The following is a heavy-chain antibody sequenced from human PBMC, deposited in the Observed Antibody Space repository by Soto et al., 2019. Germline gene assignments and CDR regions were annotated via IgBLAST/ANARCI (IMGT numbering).Heavy chain of an antibody. CDR1: GFVFSRFG. V-gene: IGHV3-33*08. J-gene: IGHJ6*02. CDR3: VRDDGTAAAGPSCHDARNV. CDR2: IWYDGNNK. D-gene: IGHD6-13*01. Sequence: QVQLVESGGGVVQPGKSLRLACAASGFVFSRFGMHWVRQAPGKGLEWVAVIWYDGNNKYYGDSVKGRFTISRDNSKNTVDLQMIGRGADDTAVYHCVRDDGTAAAGPSCHDARNVWGQGTTVTASS.